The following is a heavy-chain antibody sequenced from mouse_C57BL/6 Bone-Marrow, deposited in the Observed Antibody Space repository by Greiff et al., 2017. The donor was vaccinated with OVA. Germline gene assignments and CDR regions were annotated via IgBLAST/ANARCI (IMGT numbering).Heavy chain of an antibody. J-gene: IGHJ2*01. Sequence: QVQLQQSGAELARPGASVKPSCKASGYTFTSYGISWVKQRTGQGLEWIGEIYPRSGNTYYNEKFKGKATLTADKSSSTAYMELRSLTSEDSAVYFCITTDFYFDYWGQGTTLTVSS. CDR3: ITTDFYFDY. CDR1: GYTFTSYG. CDR2: IYPRSGNT. V-gene: IGHV1-81*01. D-gene: IGHD1-1*01.